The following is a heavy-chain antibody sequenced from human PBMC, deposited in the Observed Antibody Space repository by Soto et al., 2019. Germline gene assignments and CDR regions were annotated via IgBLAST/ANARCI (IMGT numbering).Heavy chain of an antibody. V-gene: IGHV4-39*01. CDR3: ARRAWKVATNGMDV. J-gene: IGHJ6*02. Sequence: SETLSLTCTVSGGSISSSSYYWGWIRQPPGKGLEWIGSIYYSGSTYYSPSLKSRVTISVDTSKNQFSLKLSSVTAADTAVYYCARRAWKVATNGMDVWGQGTTVTVSS. CDR1: GGSISSSSYY. CDR2: IYYSGST. D-gene: IGHD5-12*01.